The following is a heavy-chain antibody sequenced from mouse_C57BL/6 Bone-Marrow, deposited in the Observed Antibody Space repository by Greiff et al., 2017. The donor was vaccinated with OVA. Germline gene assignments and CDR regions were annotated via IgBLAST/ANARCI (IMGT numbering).Heavy chain of an antibody. Sequence: EVHLVESEGGLVQPGSSMKLSCTASGFTFSDYYMAWVRQVPEKGLEWVANINYDGSSTYYLDSLKSRFIISRDNAKNILYLQMSSLKSEDTATYYCARGNFTGAMDYWGQGTSVTVSS. V-gene: IGHV5-16*01. D-gene: IGHD1-1*01. J-gene: IGHJ4*01. CDR2: INYDGSST. CDR1: GFTFSDYY. CDR3: ARGNFTGAMDY.